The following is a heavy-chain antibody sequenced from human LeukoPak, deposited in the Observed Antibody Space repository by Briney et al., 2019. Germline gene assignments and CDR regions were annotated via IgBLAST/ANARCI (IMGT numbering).Heavy chain of an antibody. Sequence: GGSLRLSCAASGFTFTSYGMNWVRQAPGKGLEWVAVISYDGSNKYYADSVKGRFTISRDNSKNTLYLQMNSLRAEDTAVYYCAPGDLPNHVSLSDEYFQHWGQGTLVTVSS. J-gene: IGHJ1*01. CDR2: ISYDGSNK. CDR3: APGDLPNHVSLSDEYFQH. CDR1: GFTFTSYG. D-gene: IGHD4-17*01. V-gene: IGHV3-30*03.